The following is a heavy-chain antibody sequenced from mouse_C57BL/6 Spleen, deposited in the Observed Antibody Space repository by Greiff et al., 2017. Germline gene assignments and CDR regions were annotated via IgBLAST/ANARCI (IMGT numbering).Heavy chain of an antibody. D-gene: IGHD2-4*01. CDR3: ARLLYYDYDGAWFAY. Sequence: QVQLQQPGAELVKPGASVKLSCKASGYTFTSYWMHWVKQRPGQGLEWIGMIHPNSGSTNYNEKLKSKATLTVDKSSSTAYMQLSSLPSDDSAVYYCARLLYYDYDGAWFAYWGQGTLVTVSA. V-gene: IGHV1-64*01. J-gene: IGHJ3*01. CDR2: IHPNSGST. CDR1: GYTFTSYW.